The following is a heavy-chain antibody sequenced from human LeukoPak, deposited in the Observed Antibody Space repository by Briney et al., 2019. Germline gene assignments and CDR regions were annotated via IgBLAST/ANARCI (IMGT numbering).Heavy chain of an antibody. CDR3: ARIRGYRAFDI. D-gene: IGHD5-12*01. J-gene: IGHJ3*02. CDR1: GGSISSYY. Sequence: SSETLSLTCTVSGGSISSYYWSWIRQPPGKGLEWIGYIYYSGSTNYNPSLKSRVTISVDTSKNQFSLKLSSVTAADTAVYYCARIRGYRAFDIWGQGTMVTVSS. V-gene: IGHV4-59*01. CDR2: IYYSGST.